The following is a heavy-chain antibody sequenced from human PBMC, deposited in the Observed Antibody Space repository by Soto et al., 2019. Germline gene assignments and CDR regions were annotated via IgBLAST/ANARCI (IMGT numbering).Heavy chain of an antibody. CDR3: ARRGDVVVTATYYYGMDV. CDR2: IIPILGIA. Sequence: AASVKVSCKASGGTFSSYTISWVRQAPGQGLEWMGRIIPILGIANYAQKFQGRVTITADKSTSTAYMELSSLRSEDTAVYYCARRGDVVVTATYYYGMDVWGQGTTVTVSS. CDR1: GGTFSSYT. V-gene: IGHV1-69*02. J-gene: IGHJ6*02. D-gene: IGHD2-21*02.